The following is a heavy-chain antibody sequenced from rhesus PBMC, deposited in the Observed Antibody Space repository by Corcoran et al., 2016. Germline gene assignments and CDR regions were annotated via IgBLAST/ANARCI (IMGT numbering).Heavy chain of an antibody. J-gene: IGHJ4*01. CDR1: GYSISSGYG. V-gene: IGHV4-127*01. CDR3: ARVGATVAAPWDY. Sequence: QVQLQESGPGLVKPSETLSLTCAVAGYSISSGYGWGWIRQSPGKGLELIGQIYGGSSSPYYNPSLKSRVTVSKDTSQNQFSLKVNSVTTADTAVYYCARVGATVAAPWDYWGQGVLVTVSS. D-gene: IGHD4-29*01. CDR2: IYGGSSSP.